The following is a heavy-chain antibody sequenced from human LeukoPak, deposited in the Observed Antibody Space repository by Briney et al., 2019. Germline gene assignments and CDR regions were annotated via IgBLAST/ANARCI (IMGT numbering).Heavy chain of an antibody. CDR3: AKILNATYFDL. CDR2: ISGTT. V-gene: IGHV3-23*01. D-gene: IGHD2-2*01. J-gene: IGHJ2*01. CDR1: GFTFSSYA. Sequence: GGSLRLSCAASGFTFSSYAMNWVRQAPGKGLEWVSTISGTTYYADSVKGRFSISRDDSQNMLFLQMDNLRADDTAVYYCAKILNATYFDLWGRGTLVTVSS.